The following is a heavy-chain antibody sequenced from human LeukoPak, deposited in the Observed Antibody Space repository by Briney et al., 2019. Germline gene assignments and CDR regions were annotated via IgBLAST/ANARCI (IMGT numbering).Heavy chain of an antibody. J-gene: IGHJ4*02. CDR3: AKAGYDSSSYYPNYFDY. CDR1: GFTVSSNY. D-gene: IGHD3-22*01. Sequence: GGSLRLSCAASGFTVSSNYMSWVRQAPGKGLEWVSVIYSGGSTYYADSVKGRFTISRDNSKNTLYLQMNSLRAEDTAVYYCAKAGYDSSSYYPNYFDYWGQGTLVTVSS. V-gene: IGHV3-53*01. CDR2: IYSGGST.